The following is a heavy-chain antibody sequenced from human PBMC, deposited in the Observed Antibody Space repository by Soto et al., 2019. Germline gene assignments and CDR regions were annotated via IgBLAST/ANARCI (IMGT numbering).Heavy chain of an antibody. CDR2: IDPSDSYT. CDR1: GYTFSAFW. J-gene: IGHJ5*01. D-gene: IGHD5-12*01. V-gene: IGHV5-10-1*01. CDR3: ARVYENWFDS. Sequence: GESLKISCKTSGYTFSAFWIHWVRQVPGKGLEWLGKIDPSDSYTNYSPSFEGHITISTDNSITTAYLQWSSLRASDTALYFCARVYENWFDSWAQGTMVTVSS.